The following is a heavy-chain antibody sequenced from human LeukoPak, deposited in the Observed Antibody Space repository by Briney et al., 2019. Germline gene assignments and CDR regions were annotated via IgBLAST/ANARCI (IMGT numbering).Heavy chain of an antibody. CDR1: GGSFSGYY. Sequence: SETLSLTCAAYGGSFSGYYWSWIRQPPGKGLEWIGYIYYSGSTNYNPSLKSRVTISVDTSKNQFSLKLSSVTAADTAVYYCARHSGYSYGQRGFDYWGQGTLVTVSS. D-gene: IGHD5-18*01. J-gene: IGHJ4*02. CDR3: ARHSGYSYGQRGFDY. V-gene: IGHV4-59*08. CDR2: IYYSGST.